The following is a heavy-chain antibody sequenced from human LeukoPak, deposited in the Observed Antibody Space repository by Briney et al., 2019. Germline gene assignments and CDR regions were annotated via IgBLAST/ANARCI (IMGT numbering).Heavy chain of an antibody. J-gene: IGHJ4*02. Sequence: GGSLRLSCAASGFTFSSYAMSWIRQAPGKGLEWVSAISGSGGSTYYADSVKGRFTISRDNSKNTLYLQMNSLRAEDTAVYYCAKDRHSSGWPHYFDYWGQGTLVTVSS. V-gene: IGHV3-23*01. CDR2: ISGSGGST. D-gene: IGHD6-19*01. CDR3: AKDRHSSGWPHYFDY. CDR1: GFTFSSYA.